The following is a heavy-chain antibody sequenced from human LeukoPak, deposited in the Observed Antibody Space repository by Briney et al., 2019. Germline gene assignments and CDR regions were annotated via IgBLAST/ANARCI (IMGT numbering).Heavy chain of an antibody. V-gene: IGHV3-53*01. CDR2: IYSGGGT. J-gene: IGHJ4*02. Sequence: GGSLGLSCAASGFTVSNNYMSWVRQAPGKGLEWVSVIYSGGGTYYADSVKGRFTISRDNSKNTLYLQMNSLRAEDTAVYYCARGAIYGDQGYWGQGTLVTVSS. D-gene: IGHD3-3*01. CDR3: ARGAIYGDQGY. CDR1: GFTVSNNY.